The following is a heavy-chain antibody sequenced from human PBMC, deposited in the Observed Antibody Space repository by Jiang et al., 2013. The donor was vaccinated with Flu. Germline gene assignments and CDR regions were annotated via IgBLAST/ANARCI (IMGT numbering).Heavy chain of an antibody. CDR3: ARDTDXSTNWHYYNGIDV. V-gene: IGHV4-39*07. Sequence: GSGLVKPSETLSLTCTVSGGSISSSIYYWGWIRQPPGKGLEWIGSIYFSGSTFYNPSLKSRVTISVDTSKNQFSLRLSSVTAADTAVYYCARDTDXSTNWHYYNGIDV. J-gene: IGHJ6*01. CDR2: IYFSGST. D-gene: IGHD1-7*01. CDR1: GGSISSSIYY.